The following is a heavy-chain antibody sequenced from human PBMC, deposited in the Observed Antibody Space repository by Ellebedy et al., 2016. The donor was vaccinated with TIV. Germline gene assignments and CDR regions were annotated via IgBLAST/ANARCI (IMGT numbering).Heavy chain of an antibody. CDR3: TRGGTKGGYTWFDP. CDR1: GYTFTDYD. V-gene: IGHV1-8*01. D-gene: IGHD5-18*01. J-gene: IGHJ5*02. Sequence: AASVKGSCKASGYTFTDYDIHWVRQASGQGLEWMGWVNPKTGNTDYAQKFRGRVTMTRNTSINTAYLDLTSLRFEETAVYYCTRGGTKGGYTWFDPWGQGTLVIVSS. CDR2: VNPKTGNT.